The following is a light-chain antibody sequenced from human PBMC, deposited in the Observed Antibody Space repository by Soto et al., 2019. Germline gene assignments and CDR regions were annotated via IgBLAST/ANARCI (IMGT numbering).Light chain of an antibody. CDR2: DAS. CDR3: QQRINWAPT. Sequence: EIVLTQSPATLSLSPGERATLSCRASQSVSSYLAWYQQKPGQAPRLLIYDASNRATGIPARFSGSGSGTDFTLTISSLEPEDFAVYYCQQRINWAPTFGGGTKVEIK. V-gene: IGKV3-11*01. J-gene: IGKJ4*01. CDR1: QSVSSY.